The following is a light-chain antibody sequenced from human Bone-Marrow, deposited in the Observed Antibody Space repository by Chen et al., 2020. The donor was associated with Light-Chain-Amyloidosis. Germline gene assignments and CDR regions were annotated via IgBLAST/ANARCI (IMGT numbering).Light chain of an antibody. CDR2: DDS. J-gene: IGLJ3*02. Sequence: SYVLTQPSSVSVAPGQTGTIACGGNHIGSTSVHWYQQTPGQAPLLVVYDDSDRPAGIPERLAGSNSGSTAPLTISRVEGGDAADYYCQVWEKSRGQPVFSRGNKLAGL. CDR1: HIGSTS. V-gene: IGLV3-21*02. CDR3: QVWEKSRGQPV.